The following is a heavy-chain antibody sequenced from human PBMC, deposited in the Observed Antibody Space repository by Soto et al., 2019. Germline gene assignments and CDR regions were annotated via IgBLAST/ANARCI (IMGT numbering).Heavy chain of an antibody. CDR1: GGSFHGYY. J-gene: IGHJ5*02. Sequence: PSETLSLTCAVYGGSFHGYYWSWIRQPPGKGLEWIGEINHSGSANYNPSLKSRVTISVDTSKMQVSLKLSSVTAADTAVYFCARGTPSPLIVRSSRGPWFDPWGQGTLVTVSS. V-gene: IGHV4-34*01. D-gene: IGHD2-15*01. CDR2: INHSGSA. CDR3: ARGTPSPLIVRSSRGPWFDP.